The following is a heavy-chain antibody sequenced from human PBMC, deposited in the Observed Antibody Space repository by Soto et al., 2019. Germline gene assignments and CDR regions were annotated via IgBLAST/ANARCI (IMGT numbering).Heavy chain of an antibody. CDR2: ISAYNGNT. J-gene: IGHJ6*02. D-gene: IGHD4-4*01. V-gene: IGHV1-18*04. Sequence: ASVKVSCKASGYTFTSYGISWVRQAPGQGLEWMGWISAYNGNTNYAQKLQGRVTMTTDTSTSTAYMELRSLRSDDTAVYYCARDAAMTTENYYYYYYGMDVWGQGTTVTVSS. CDR3: ARDAAMTTENYYYYYYGMDV. CDR1: GYTFTSYG.